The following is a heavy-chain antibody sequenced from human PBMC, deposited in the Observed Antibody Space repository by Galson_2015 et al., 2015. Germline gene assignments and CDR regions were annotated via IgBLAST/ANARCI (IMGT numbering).Heavy chain of an antibody. CDR2: IYPSDSDT. J-gene: IGHJ4*02. CDR1: GYSFTSYW. CDR3: ATGGYCSSASCYNFFDY. D-gene: IGHD2-2*02. Sequence: QSGAEVKKPGESLQISCKASGYSFTSYWIGWVRQMPGKGLEWMGIIYPSDSDTRYGPSFQGQVIISADKSISTTYLQWRSLKASDTAMYYCATGGYCSSASCYNFFDYWGQGTLVTVSS. V-gene: IGHV5-51*03.